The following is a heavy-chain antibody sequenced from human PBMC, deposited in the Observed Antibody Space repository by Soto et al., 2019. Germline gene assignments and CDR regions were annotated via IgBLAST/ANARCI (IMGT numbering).Heavy chain of an antibody. D-gene: IGHD2-15*01. CDR3: ARDVDRSGGSCYRMNWFDP. V-gene: IGHV1-18*01. J-gene: IGHJ5*02. CDR2: ISAYNGNT. CDR1: GYTFTSYG. Sequence: ASVKVSCKASGYTFTSYGISWVRQAPGQGLEWMGWISAYNGNTNYAQKLQGRVTMTTDTSTSTAYMELRSLRSDDTAVYYCARDVDRSGGSCYRMNWFDPWGQGTLVTVSS.